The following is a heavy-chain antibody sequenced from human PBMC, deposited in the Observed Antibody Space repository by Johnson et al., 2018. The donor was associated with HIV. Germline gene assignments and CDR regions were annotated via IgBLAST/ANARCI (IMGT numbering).Heavy chain of an antibody. V-gene: IGHV3-20*04. J-gene: IGHJ3*02. CDR3: AKPETGELSDAFDI. CDR2: IKWNSGSI. CDR1: GISFDDYD. D-gene: IGHD7-27*01. Sequence: VQLVESGGGVVRPGGSQTLSCEGSGISFDDYDMRWVHQTPGKGLEWVSGIKWNSGSIGYADSVKGRFTISRDNAKNSLYLQMNSLRAEDTALYYCAKPETGELSDAFDIWGQGTMVTVSS.